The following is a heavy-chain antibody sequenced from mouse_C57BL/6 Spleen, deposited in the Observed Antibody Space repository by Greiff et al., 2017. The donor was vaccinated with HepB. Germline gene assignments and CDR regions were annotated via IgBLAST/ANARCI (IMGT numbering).Heavy chain of an antibody. V-gene: IGHV6-6*01. D-gene: IGHD2-14*01. CDR3: TGTTVYYYAMDY. Sequence: EVMLVESGGGLVQPGGSMKLSCAASGFTFSDAWMDWVRQSPEKGLEWVAEIRNKANNHATYYAESVKGRFTISRDDSKSSVYLQMNSLRAEDTGIYYCTGTTVYYYAMDYWGQGTSVTVSS. CDR1: GFTFSDAW. CDR2: IRNKANNHAT. J-gene: IGHJ4*01.